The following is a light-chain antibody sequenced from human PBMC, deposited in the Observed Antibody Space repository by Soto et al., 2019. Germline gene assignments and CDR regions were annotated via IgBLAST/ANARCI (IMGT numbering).Light chain of an antibody. Sequence: DIEMTQSPSSLSASVGETITITCRARQSISSSLNWFQHSPGQPPKLLLFAASNLHAGVPPRFSGSGSGTSFSVTIRSLQPEDFATYYCQQSFNLPRTFGPGTRVEFK. J-gene: IGKJ1*01. V-gene: IGKV1-39*01. CDR1: QSISSS. CDR3: QQSFNLPRT. CDR2: AAS.